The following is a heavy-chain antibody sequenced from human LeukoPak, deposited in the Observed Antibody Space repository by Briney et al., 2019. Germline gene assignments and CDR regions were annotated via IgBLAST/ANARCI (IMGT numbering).Heavy chain of an antibody. CDR2: ISAYNGNT. J-gene: IGHJ4*02. CDR1: GYTFTSYG. V-gene: IGHV1-18*01. Sequence: ASVKVSCKASGYTFTSYGISWVRQAPGHGLEWMGWISAYNGNTNYAQKLQGRVTMTTDTSTSTAYMELRSLRSDDTAVYYCARDTLLTYYYDSSGYYSGWGQGTLVTVSS. D-gene: IGHD3-22*01. CDR3: ARDTLLTYYYDSSGYYSG.